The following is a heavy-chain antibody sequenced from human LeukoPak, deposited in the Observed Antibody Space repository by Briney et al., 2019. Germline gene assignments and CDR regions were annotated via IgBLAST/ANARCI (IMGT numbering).Heavy chain of an antibody. CDR3: ARERWLQSGYFDY. V-gene: IGHV3-23*01. CDR1: GFTFSSYA. J-gene: IGHJ4*02. CDR2: ISGSGGDT. D-gene: IGHD5-24*01. Sequence: GGSLRLSCAASGFTFSSYAMSWVRQAPGKGPEWVSAISGSGGDTYYADSVKDRFTISRDNSKNTLYLQMNSLRAEDTAVYYCARERWLQSGYFDYWGQGTLVTVSS.